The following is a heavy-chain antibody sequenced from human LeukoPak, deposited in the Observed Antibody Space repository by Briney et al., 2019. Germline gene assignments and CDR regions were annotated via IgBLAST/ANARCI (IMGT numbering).Heavy chain of an antibody. CDR2: VSKSGSTT. CDR1: GFPLSSYD. Sequence: PGGSLRLSCAVSGFPLSSYDMSWVRQAPGKGLEWVSLVSKSGSTTYYADSVKGRFTISRDNSKNTLYLQMNSLRAEDTAVYYCAKEGEYSSSSDVDYWGQGTLVTVSS. J-gene: IGHJ4*02. D-gene: IGHD6-6*01. V-gene: IGHV3-23*01. CDR3: AKEGEYSSSSDVDY.